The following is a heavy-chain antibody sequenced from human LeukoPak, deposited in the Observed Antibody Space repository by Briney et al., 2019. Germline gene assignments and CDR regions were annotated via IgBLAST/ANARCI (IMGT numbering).Heavy chain of an antibody. V-gene: IGHV3-30*02. CDR1: GFTFSSYG. J-gene: IGHJ4*02. D-gene: IGHD2-2*01. CDR3: AKDNQLPTQYIDY. CDR2: IRYDGSNK. Sequence: GGSLRLSCAASGFTFSSYGMHWVRQAPGKGLEWVAFIRYDGSNKYYADSVKGRFTISRDNSKNTLYLQMNSLRAEDTAVYYCAKDNQLPTQYIDYWGQGTLVTVSS.